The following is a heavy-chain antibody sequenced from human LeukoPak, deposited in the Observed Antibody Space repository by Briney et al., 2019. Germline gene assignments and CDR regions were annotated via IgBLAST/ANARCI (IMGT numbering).Heavy chain of an antibody. V-gene: IGHV4-34*01. D-gene: IGHD6-19*01. CDR3: ARGKYSSGWYLDF. J-gene: IGHJ4*02. Sequence: SETLSLTGAVYGGSFSGYYWSWIRQPPGKGLEWIGEINHSGSTNYNPSLKNRVTISEDTSKNQFALELRSVTAADTAIYYCARGKYSSGWYLDFWGQGTLVTVSS. CDR1: GGSFSGYY. CDR2: INHSGST.